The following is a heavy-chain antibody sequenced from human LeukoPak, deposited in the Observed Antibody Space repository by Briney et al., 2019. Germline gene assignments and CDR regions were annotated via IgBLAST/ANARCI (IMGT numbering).Heavy chain of an antibody. D-gene: IGHD6-6*01. Sequence: SETLSLTCTVSGGSISSYYWSWIRQPPGKGLEWIGFIYYRGSTNYNPSLKSRVTISVDTSKNQFSLKLASVTAADTAVYYCARGYTSSSEPFDYWGQGTLVTVSS. CDR3: ARGYTSSSEPFDY. CDR1: GGSISSYY. CDR2: IYYRGST. J-gene: IGHJ4*02. V-gene: IGHV4-59*01.